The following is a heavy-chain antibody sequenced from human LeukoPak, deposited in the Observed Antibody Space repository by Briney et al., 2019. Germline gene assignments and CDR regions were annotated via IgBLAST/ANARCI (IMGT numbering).Heavy chain of an antibody. CDR1: GYTFTSYD. J-gene: IGHJ5*02. CDR3: ARTEGYCSSASCYPNWFDP. D-gene: IGHD2-2*01. CDR2: MNPNSGNT. Sequence: ASVKVSCKASGYTFTSYDINCVRQATGQGLEWMGWMNPNSGNTGYAQKFQGRVTMTRNTSISTAYMELSSLRSEDTAVYYCARTEGYCSSASCYPNWFDPWGQGTLVTVSS. V-gene: IGHV1-8*01.